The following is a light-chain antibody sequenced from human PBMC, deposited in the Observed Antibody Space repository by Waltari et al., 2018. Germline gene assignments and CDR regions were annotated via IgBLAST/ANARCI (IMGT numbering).Light chain of an antibody. CDR2: AAS. CDR1: QDINNW. CDR3: QQHNSWPPIFT. V-gene: IGKV1-12*01. J-gene: IGKJ3*01. Sequence: DIQMTQSPSSVSASVGDTVTITCRASQDINNWLAWFQQKPGKTPNLLISAASSLRSGVPSRFSGSGFGTDCTLTISSLEPEDFAVYFCQQHNSWPPIFTFGPGTKVDIK.